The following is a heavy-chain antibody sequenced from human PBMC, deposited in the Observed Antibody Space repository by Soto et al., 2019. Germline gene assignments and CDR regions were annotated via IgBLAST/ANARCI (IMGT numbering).Heavy chain of an antibody. D-gene: IGHD4-17*01. Sequence: EVQLVESGGGLVQPGGSLRLSCAASGFTFSSYSMNWVRQAPGKGLEWVSYISSSSSTIYYADSVKGRFTISRDNAKNTMYLKMSSLRDEDTAVYYCARLLKGDYVYFDYWGQGTLVTVSS. V-gene: IGHV3-48*02. CDR3: ARLLKGDYVYFDY. J-gene: IGHJ4*02. CDR2: ISSSSSTI. CDR1: GFTFSSYS.